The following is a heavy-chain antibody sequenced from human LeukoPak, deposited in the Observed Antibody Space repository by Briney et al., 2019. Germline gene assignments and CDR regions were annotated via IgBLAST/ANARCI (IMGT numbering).Heavy chain of an antibody. V-gene: IGHV3-30*19. D-gene: IGHD1-26*01. CDR1: GFTFRNYA. CDR2: ISYDGSNK. J-gene: IGHJ4*02. Sequence: GGSLRLSCAASGFTFRNYAMHWVRQAPGKGLEWVAVISYDGSNKYYADSVRGRFTISRDNSKNTLYLQMNSLRAEDTAVYYCARPQGYSGSRFDYWGQGTLVTVSS. CDR3: ARPQGYSGSRFDY.